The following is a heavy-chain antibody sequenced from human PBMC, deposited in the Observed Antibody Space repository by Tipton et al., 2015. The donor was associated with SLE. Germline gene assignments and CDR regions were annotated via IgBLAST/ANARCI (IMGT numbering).Heavy chain of an antibody. V-gene: IGHV3-74*01. D-gene: IGHD1-14*01. CDR3: AKAPRYGRAPDY. J-gene: IGHJ4*02. Sequence: SLRLSCVASGFTFSGYWMQWVRQAPGKGLVWVSYISSDGSSTGYADSVKGRFTTSRDNAKNSLYLQMNSLRAEDTALYYCAKAPRYGRAPDYWGQGTLATVSS. CDR1: GFTFSGYW. CDR2: ISSDGSST.